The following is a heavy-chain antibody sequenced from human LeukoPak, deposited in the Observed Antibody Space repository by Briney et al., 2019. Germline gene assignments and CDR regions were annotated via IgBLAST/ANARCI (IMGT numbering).Heavy chain of an antibody. CDR2: IYNSGST. CDR3: VRDEAVPGTFGQN. D-gene: IGHD3-16*01. Sequence: SETLSLTCTVSGGSISSYHWGWVRQPAGKGLEWIGRIYNSGSTNYNPSLKSRVTMSVDTSKSQFSLKLSSVTAAGTAVYYCVRDEAVPGTFGQNWGQGTLSPSPQ. CDR1: GGSISSYH. J-gene: IGHJ4*02. V-gene: IGHV4-4*07.